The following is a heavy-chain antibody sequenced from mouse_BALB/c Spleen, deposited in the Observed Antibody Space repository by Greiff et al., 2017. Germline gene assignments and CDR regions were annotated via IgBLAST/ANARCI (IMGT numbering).Heavy chain of an antibody. CDR1: GFSLTSYG. CDR2: IWAGGST. Sequence: QVQLKESGPGLVAPSQSLSITCTVSGFSLTSYGVHWVRQPPGKGLEWLGVIWAGGSTNYNSALMSRLSISKDNSKSQVFLKMNSLQTDDTAMYYCARDLLWYPYAMDYWGQGTSVTVSS. D-gene: IGHD2-1*01. V-gene: IGHV2-9*02. J-gene: IGHJ4*01. CDR3: ARDLLWYPYAMDY.